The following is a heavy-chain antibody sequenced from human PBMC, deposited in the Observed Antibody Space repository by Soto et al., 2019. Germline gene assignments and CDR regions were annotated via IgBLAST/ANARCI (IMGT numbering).Heavy chain of an antibody. CDR2: MQPSTGRT. CDR3: ARGVSAGLDY. CDR1: GYSFTSLD. Sequence: QVQLVQSGAEVREPGASVKVSCKASGYSFTSLDINWVRQTAGQGLEWMGWMQPSTGRTGYAQKFQGRVTMTRDTSINTACMELTTLTSDDTAFYYCARGVSAGLDYWGQGTLVTVSS. J-gene: IGHJ4*02. D-gene: IGHD6-19*01. V-gene: IGHV1-8*01.